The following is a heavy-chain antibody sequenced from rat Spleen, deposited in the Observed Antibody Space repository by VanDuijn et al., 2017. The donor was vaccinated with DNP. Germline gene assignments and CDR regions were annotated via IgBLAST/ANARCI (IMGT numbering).Heavy chain of an antibody. CDR1: GYSITSNY. V-gene: IGHV3-1*01. J-gene: IGHJ2*01. Sequence: EVQLQESGPGLVKPSQSLSLTCSVTGYSITSNYWGWIRKFPGNKMEWMGYISYSGHTDYNPSLRSRISITRDTSKNQFFLQLNSVTTEDTATYYCARWVRYFDSWGQGVMVTVSS. CDR2: ISYSGHT. CDR3: ARWVRYFDS. D-gene: IGHD1-1*01.